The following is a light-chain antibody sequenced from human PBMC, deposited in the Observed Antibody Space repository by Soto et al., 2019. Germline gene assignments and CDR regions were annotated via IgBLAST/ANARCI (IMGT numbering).Light chain of an antibody. V-gene: IGKV3-20*01. CDR1: QSVSSSY. CDR3: QHYDITPLYS. J-gene: IGKJ2*03. Sequence: IVLTQSPGTLSLSPGERATLSYRASQSVSSSYLAWYQQKPGQAPRLLIYGSSTRATGIPDRFSGSGSGTDFTLTISRLEPEDFAVYYCQHYDITPLYSFGQGTKVDI. CDR2: GSS.